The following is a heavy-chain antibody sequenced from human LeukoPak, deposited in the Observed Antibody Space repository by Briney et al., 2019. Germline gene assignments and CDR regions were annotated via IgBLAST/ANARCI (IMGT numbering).Heavy chain of an antibody. CDR2: INPNSGGT. CDR1: GYTFTGYY. Sequence: GASVTVSCKASGYTFTGYYMHWVRQAPGQGLEWMGRINPNSGGTNYAQKFQGRVTMTRDTSISTAYMELSRLRSDDTAVYYCARRSRTVHAFDIWGQGTMVTVSS. J-gene: IGHJ3*02. D-gene: IGHD4-17*01. CDR3: ARRSRTVHAFDI. V-gene: IGHV1-2*06.